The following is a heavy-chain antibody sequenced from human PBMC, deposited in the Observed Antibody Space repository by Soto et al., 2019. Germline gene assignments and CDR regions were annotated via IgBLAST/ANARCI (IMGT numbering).Heavy chain of an antibody. D-gene: IGHD3-10*01. CDR1: GFTFSSYG. V-gene: IGHV3-30*18. CDR2: ISYDGSNK. Sequence: GGSLRLSCAASGFTFSSYGMHWVRQAPGKGLEWVAVISYDGSNKYYADSVKGRFTISRDNSKNTLYLQMNSLRAEDTAVYYCAKDLRPLIWYYGSGSPSDYWGQGTLVTVSS. CDR3: AKDLRPLIWYYGSGSPSDY. J-gene: IGHJ4*02.